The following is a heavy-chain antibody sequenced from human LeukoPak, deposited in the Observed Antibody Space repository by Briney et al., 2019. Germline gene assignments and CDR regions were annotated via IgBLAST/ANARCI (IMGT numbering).Heavy chain of an antibody. D-gene: IGHD5-12*01. Sequence: PSETLSLTCTVSGGSISNYFWSWIRQPAGKGLEWIGRIYTTGRTDYNPSLKSRVTMSVDTSKNQFSLKLSSVTAADTAVYYCGRNGPRSGYDLGHFDYLGQGTLVTASS. CDR1: GGSISNYF. CDR2: IYTTGRT. V-gene: IGHV4-4*07. J-gene: IGHJ4*02. CDR3: GRNGPRSGYDLGHFDY.